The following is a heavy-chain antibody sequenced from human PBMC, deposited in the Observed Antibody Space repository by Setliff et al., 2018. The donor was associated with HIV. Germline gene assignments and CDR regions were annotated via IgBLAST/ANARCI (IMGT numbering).Heavy chain of an antibody. CDR3: AWGTHRPIDS. V-gene: IGHV1-69-2*01. CDR1: GYIFPDYY. Sequence: SCKVSGYIFPDYYIQWVRQAPGKGLEWMGLIDPDRGDTVYAEQFQGRVTITADRYIDTSYMTLSSLTSDDTAVYFCAWGTHRPIDSWGQGTLVTVSS. CDR2: IDPDRGDT. J-gene: IGHJ4*02. D-gene: IGHD3-16*01.